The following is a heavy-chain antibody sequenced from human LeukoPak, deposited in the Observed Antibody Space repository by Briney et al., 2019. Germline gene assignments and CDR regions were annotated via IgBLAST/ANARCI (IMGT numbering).Heavy chain of an antibody. CDR1: GGSISSGDYY. J-gene: IGHJ6*03. CDR3: ARLLGGLRLPNRWGYMDV. CDR2: INHSRST. D-gene: IGHD5-12*01. Sequence: PSETLSLTCTVSGGSISSGDYYWSWMRQPPGKALEWIGEINHSRSTNYNPSLKSRVTISVDTSKNQFSLKLSSVTAADTAVYYCARLLGGLRLPNRWGYMDVWGKGTTVTVSS. V-gene: IGHV4-39*07.